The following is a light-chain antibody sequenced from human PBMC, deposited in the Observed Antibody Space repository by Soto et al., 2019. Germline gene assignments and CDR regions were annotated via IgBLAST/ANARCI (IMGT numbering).Light chain of an antibody. Sequence: DIQITQSPATLSASVGDRVTMTCRASQRVDRWLAWYQQKPGQAPKLLISDASTLESGVPSRFSGSGSVTEFTLTITSLQPDDFATYYCQQYKDYTYTFGQGTKVDIK. J-gene: IGKJ1*01. CDR2: DAS. CDR1: QRVDRW. CDR3: QQYKDYTYT. V-gene: IGKV1-5*01.